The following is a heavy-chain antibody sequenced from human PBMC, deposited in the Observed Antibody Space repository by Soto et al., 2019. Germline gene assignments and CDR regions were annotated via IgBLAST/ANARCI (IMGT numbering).Heavy chain of an antibody. CDR1: GFTFSSYV. CDR3: ARHRGGSSWWSSGTDV. Sequence: GGSLRLSCAASGFTFSSYVMHWVRQAPGKGLEWVAVISYDGNNKYYADSVKGRFTISRDNSKNTLYLQMSSLRPEDTAVYYCARHRGGSSWWSSGTDVWGQGTTVTVSS. V-gene: IGHV3-30-3*01. J-gene: IGHJ6*02. CDR2: ISYDGNNK. D-gene: IGHD6-13*01.